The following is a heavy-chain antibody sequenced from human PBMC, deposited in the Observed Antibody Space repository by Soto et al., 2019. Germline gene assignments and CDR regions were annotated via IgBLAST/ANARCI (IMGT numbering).Heavy chain of an antibody. Sequence: ASVKVSCKASGYTFNTYDIEWVRLATGQGLEWMGSMNPNTGSTDYAQKFQGRVTMTMTTSISTAYLELSSLRSDDTAINYIARTMGGIAAAGSDFWGRG. CDR2: MNPNTGST. J-gene: IGHJ4*02. CDR3: ARTMGGIAAAGSDF. D-gene: IGHD6-13*01. V-gene: IGHV1-8*01. CDR1: GYTFNTYD.